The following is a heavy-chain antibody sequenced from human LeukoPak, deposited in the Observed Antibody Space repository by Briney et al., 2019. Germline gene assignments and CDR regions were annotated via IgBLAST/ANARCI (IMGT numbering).Heavy chain of an antibody. CDR3: AALTMVTTHSYYYGMDV. V-gene: IGHV3-33*01. Sequence: GGSLRLSCAASGFTFSSYGMHWVRHAPGEGLEWVGVIWYDGSNKYYADSVKGRFTISRDNSKNTLYLKMNSLRAEDTAVYYCAALTMVTTHSYYYGMDVWGQGTMVTVSS. D-gene: IGHD4-17*01. CDR1: GFTFSSYG. CDR2: IWYDGSNK. J-gene: IGHJ6*02.